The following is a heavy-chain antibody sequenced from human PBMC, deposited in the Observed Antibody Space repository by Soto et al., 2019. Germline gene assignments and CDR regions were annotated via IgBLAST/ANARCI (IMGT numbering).Heavy chain of an antibody. CDR3: TTELGDYGDYNYYYYGMDV. V-gene: IGHV3-15*07. CDR1: GFTFSNAW. D-gene: IGHD4-17*01. Sequence: GGSLRLSCAASGFTFSNAWMNWVRQAPGKGLEWVGRIKSKTDGGTTDYAAPVKGRFTISRDDSKNTLYLQMNSLKTEDTAVYYCTTELGDYGDYNYYYYGMDVWGQGTTVTVSS. J-gene: IGHJ6*02. CDR2: IKSKTDGGTT.